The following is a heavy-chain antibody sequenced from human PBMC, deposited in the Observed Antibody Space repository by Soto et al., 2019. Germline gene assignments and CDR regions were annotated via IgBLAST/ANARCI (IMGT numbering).Heavy chain of an antibody. Sequence: QVQLVESGGGVVQPGRSLRLSCEASGFTFSHYKVHWVRQAPGKGLEWVAVISHDGSNEDYTDSVDGRFTISRDNSKNMLYLQMNSLRADDTAVYYCANDFALQIALDYSEGLLDYWGQGTLVTVSS. D-gene: IGHD4-4*01. CDR1: GFTFSHYK. V-gene: IGHV3-30*18. CDR3: ANDFALQIALDYSEGLLDY. CDR2: ISHDGSNE. J-gene: IGHJ4*02.